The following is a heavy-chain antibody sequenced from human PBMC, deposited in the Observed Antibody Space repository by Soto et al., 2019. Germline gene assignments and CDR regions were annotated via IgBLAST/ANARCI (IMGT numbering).Heavy chain of an antibody. CDR3: ARGRLATPGPPVGY. D-gene: IGHD5-12*01. Sequence: EVQLLDSGGGLVQPGGSLRLSCAASGFTFSSYAMTWVRQAPGKGLEWVSTISGSGDSTYYADSVRGRFTISRDNSKNKLSLQMNSMRAEDKAVYYCARGRLATPGPPVGYWGQGTLVTVSS. CDR2: ISGSGDST. V-gene: IGHV3-23*01. CDR1: GFTFSSYA. J-gene: IGHJ4*02.